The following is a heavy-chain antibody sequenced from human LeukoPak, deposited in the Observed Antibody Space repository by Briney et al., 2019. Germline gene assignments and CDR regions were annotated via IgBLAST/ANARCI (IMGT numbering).Heavy chain of an antibody. CDR2: ISWNSGSI. Sequence: GGSLRLSCAASGFAFSSYSMNWVRQAPGKGLEWVLGISWNSGSIGYADSVKGRFTISRDNAKNSLYLQMNSLRAEDTALYYCAKDIGATAIAFDYWGQGTLVTVSS. D-gene: IGHD2-21*02. J-gene: IGHJ4*02. CDR3: AKDIGATAIAFDY. V-gene: IGHV3-9*01. CDR1: GFAFSSYS.